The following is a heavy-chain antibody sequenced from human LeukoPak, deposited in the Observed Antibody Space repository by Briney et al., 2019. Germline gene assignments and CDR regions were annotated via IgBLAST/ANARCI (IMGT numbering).Heavy chain of an antibody. J-gene: IGHJ4*02. CDR3: ARAHSYGHYYFDY. CDR1: GGSISSGDYY. D-gene: IGHD5-18*01. Sequence: SETLSLTCTVSGGSISSGDYYWRWIRQPPGKGLEWIGYIYYSGSTHYNPSLKSRVTISVDTSKNQFSLKLSSVTAADTAVYYCARAHSYGHYYFDYWGQGTLVTVSS. CDR2: IYYSGST. V-gene: IGHV4-30-4*01.